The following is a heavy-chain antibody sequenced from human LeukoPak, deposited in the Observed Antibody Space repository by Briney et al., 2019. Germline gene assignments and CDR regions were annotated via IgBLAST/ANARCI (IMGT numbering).Heavy chain of an antibody. CDR2: ISYDGSNK. D-gene: IGHD7-27*01. CDR1: GFTFSSYG. V-gene: IGHV3-30*18. CDR3: AKVKTNWAYFDY. Sequence: PGRSLRLSCAASGFTFSSYGMHWVRQAPGKGLEWVAVISYDGSNKYYADSVKGRSTISRDDSKNTLYLQMNSLRAEDTAVYYCAKVKTNWAYFDYWGQGTLVTVSS. J-gene: IGHJ4*02.